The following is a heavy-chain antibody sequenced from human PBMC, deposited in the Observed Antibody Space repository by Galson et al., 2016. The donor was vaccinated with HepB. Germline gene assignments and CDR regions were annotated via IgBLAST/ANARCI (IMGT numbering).Heavy chain of an antibody. J-gene: IGHJ6*02. D-gene: IGHD3-3*01. CDR2: ISTHTGNA. CDR1: GFVFSSYV. V-gene: IGHV1-18*01. Sequence: SVKVSCKASGFVFSSYVFTWVRLAPGQGLEWMGWISTHTGNATYPRRLQGRVSMTTDTSTATAYMGLTNLKSDDTAIYFCARGNEGIWFLGDFWSGAPGGLDFWGQGTTVIVS. CDR3: ARGNEGIWFLGDFWSGAPGGLDF.